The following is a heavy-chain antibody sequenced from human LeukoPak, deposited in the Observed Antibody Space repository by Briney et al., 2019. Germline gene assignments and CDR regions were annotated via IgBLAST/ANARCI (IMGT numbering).Heavy chain of an antibody. J-gene: IGHJ4*02. D-gene: IGHD3-22*01. Sequence: GGSLRLSCAASGFTFSSYGMHWVRQAPGKGLEWVAVISYDGSNKYYADSVKGRFTISRDNSKNTLYLQMNSLRAEDTAVYYCAKLPDYYDSSGYQPGWGQGTLVTVSS. V-gene: IGHV3-30*18. CDR3: AKLPDYYDSSGYQPG. CDR1: GFTFSSYG. CDR2: ISYDGSNK.